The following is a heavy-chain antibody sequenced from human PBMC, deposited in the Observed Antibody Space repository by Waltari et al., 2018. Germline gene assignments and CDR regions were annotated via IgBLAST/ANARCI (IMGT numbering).Heavy chain of an antibody. CDR1: GFTFSSYS. CDR2: ISSSSSTI. CDR3: ARPEGRYYYDSSGYPDAFDI. D-gene: IGHD3-22*01. V-gene: IGHV3-48*01. J-gene: IGHJ3*02. Sequence: EVQLVESGGGLVQPGGSLRLSCAASGFTFSSYSMNWVRQATGTGLELVSYISSSSSTIYYADSVKGRFTISRDNAKNSLYLQMNSLRAEDTAVYYCARPEGRYYYDSSGYPDAFDIWGQGTMVTVSS.